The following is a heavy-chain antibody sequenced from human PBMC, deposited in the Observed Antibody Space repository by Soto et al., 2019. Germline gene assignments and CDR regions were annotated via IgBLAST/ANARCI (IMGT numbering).Heavy chain of an antibody. CDR2: LSYSGST. CDR1: GGSISSGNYY. Sequence: QVQLQESGPGLVKPSQTLSLTCTVSGGSISSGNYYWRWIRPPPGKGLEWIGFLSYSGSTYYNASLKSRVTMSVDTSKNQFSLNLSFVTAADTAVYYCATMGTPATGLYYFDYWGQGTLVTVSS. V-gene: IGHV4-30-4*01. J-gene: IGHJ4*02. D-gene: IGHD1-7*01. CDR3: ATMGTPATGLYYFDY.